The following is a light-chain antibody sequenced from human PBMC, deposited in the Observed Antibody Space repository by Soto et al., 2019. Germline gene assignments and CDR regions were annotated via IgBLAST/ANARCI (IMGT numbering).Light chain of an antibody. J-gene: IGLJ7*01. V-gene: IGLV2-14*01. CDR2: DVT. Sequence: QSALTQPASVSGSPGQSITISCTGTSSDVGDYNYVSWYQQHPGKAPKLMIYDVTNRPSGVSNRFSGSKSGNTASLTISGLQAEDEADYYCSSYTSSSPLFGGGTQLTVL. CDR3: SSYTSSSPL. CDR1: SSDVGDYNY.